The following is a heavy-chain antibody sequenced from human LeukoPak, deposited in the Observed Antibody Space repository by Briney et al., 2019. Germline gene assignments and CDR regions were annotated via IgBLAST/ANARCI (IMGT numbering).Heavy chain of an antibody. Sequence: GGSLRLSCAASGFTFSSYAMSWVRQAPGKGLEWVSFISGGGGSTYYADSAKGRFTISRDNSKNTLYLQMNSLRAEDTAVYHCAKDLTVTTLGYFDYWGQGTLVTVSS. J-gene: IGHJ4*02. CDR1: GFTFSSYA. CDR2: ISGGGGST. V-gene: IGHV3-23*01. CDR3: AKDLTVTTLGYFDY. D-gene: IGHD4-17*01.